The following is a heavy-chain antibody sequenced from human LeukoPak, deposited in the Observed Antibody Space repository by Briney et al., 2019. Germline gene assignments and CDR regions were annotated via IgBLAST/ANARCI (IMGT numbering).Heavy chain of an antibody. D-gene: IGHD6-19*01. CDR3: AKVAGSRYFDI. V-gene: IGHV4-4*07. Sequence: SETLSLTCTVSGGSVSTYYWIWIRQPAGKGLEWIGRFYSSGSTSHHPSLKSRVSMSIDTSKNQFSLNLTSVTAADTAVYYCAKVAGSRYFDIWGRGTLVTVSS. CDR2: FYSSGST. CDR1: GGSVSTYY. J-gene: IGHJ2*01.